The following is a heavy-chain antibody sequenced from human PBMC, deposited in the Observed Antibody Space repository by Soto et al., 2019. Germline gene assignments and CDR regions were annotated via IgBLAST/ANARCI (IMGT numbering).Heavy chain of an antibody. CDR1: GGTFSIYA. Sequence: QVQLVQSGAEVKKPGSSVKVSCQASGGTFSIYAIDWVRQAPGQGLERMGGIIPLFGTANYAQNFQGRITITADESTNTAYMELRSLRSEDTAVYYCARGVHYDSSGYYYFYWGQGTLVTVSS. D-gene: IGHD3-22*01. J-gene: IGHJ4*02. CDR2: IIPLFGTA. V-gene: IGHV1-69*01. CDR3: ARGVHYDSSGYYYFY.